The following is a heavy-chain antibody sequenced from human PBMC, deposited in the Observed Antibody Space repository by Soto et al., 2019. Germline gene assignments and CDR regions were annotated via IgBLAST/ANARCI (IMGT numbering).Heavy chain of an antibody. Sequence: GSVKVSCKGSGYRFTSYDINWVRQATGQRLEWMGWMTPNSGNTGYAQKFQGRVTMTRNTSISTAYMELSSLRSDDTAVYYCARGFGSSGPSHWGQGTLVTVSS. CDR1: GYRFTSYD. CDR2: MTPNSGNT. CDR3: ARGFGSSGPSH. J-gene: IGHJ4*02. V-gene: IGHV1-8*01. D-gene: IGHD6-19*01.